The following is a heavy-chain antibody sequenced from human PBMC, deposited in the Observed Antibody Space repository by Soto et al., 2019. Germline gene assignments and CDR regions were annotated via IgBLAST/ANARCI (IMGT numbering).Heavy chain of an antibody. D-gene: IGHD4-17*01. Sequence: QVQLVESGGGEVQPGRSLTLSCAASGFTFSTYGMHWVRQTPGKGLEWVAVISYDGTNKFYSDSVKGRFTISRDNFKNTLTLQMNSLRADGTAVYSCAKGLQSYGDYDYYCYGMDVWGLGTRVTVSS. CDR3: AKGLQSYGDYDYYCYGMDV. CDR1: GFTFSTYG. CDR2: ISYDGTNK. V-gene: IGHV3-30*18. J-gene: IGHJ6*02.